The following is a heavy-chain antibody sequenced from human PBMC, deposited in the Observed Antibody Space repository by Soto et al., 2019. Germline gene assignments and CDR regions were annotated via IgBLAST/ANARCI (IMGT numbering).Heavy chain of an antibody. V-gene: IGHV1-3*01. D-gene: IGHD2-8*01. CDR3: TTDLNGGNPFDY. CDR2: IDPGSGNA. J-gene: IGHJ4*02. CDR1: GYTLTNYA. Sequence: QVQLVQSGAEVKKPGASVRVSCKPSGYTLTNYAIHWVRQAAGQRLDWLGWIDPGSGNARYSQKLQGRITLSRNNSASTFYMDLTSMTSEDTAVYFCTTDLNGGNPFDYWGQGTLVTVSS.